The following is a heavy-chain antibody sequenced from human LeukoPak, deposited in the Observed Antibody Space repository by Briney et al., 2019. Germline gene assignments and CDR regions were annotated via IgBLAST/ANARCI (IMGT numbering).Heavy chain of an antibody. CDR3: AKCVYDSSGYYYPDGYFDY. Sequence: GGSLRLSCAASGFTFSSYAMSWVRQAPGKGLEWVSAISGSGGSTYYADSVKGRFTISRDNSKNTLYLQMNSLRAEDTAVYYCAKCVYDSSGYYYPDGYFDYWGQGTLVTVSS. D-gene: IGHD3-22*01. CDR1: GFTFSSYA. J-gene: IGHJ4*02. CDR2: ISGSGGST. V-gene: IGHV3-23*01.